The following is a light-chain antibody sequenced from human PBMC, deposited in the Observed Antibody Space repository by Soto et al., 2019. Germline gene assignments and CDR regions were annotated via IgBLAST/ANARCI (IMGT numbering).Light chain of an antibody. CDR3: SSYGGNNNLL. V-gene: IGLV2-8*01. J-gene: IGLJ2*01. CDR1: SSDVGGYDY. CDR2: EVT. Sequence: QSALTQPPSASGSPGQSVAISCTGTSSDVGGYDYVSWYQQHPGKAPKLMIYEVTKRPSGVPDRFSGSKSGNTASLTVSGLQAEDEADYYGSSYGGNNNLLVGGGTKGTVL.